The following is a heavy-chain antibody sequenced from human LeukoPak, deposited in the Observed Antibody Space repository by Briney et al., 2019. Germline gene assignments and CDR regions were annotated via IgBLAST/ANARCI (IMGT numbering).Heavy chain of an antibody. D-gene: IGHD1-14*01. CDR1: GFSISGAYF. Sequence: SETLSLTCTVSGFSISGAYFWGSTRQPPGKGLEWIGSIYNWSTHHNPSLWSRVRISVDTSKNDFSLKLTSATAADTAVYYCARVGPWVNPDYYYYQMDVWGKGTTVTVSS. CDR3: ARVGPWVNPDYYYYQMDV. J-gene: IGHJ6*03. V-gene: IGHV4-38-2*02. CDR2: IYNWST.